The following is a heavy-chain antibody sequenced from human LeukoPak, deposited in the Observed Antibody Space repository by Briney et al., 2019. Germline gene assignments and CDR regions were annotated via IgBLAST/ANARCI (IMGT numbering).Heavy chain of an antibody. Sequence: GGSLRLSCAASGFTFSSYAMSWVRQAPGKGLEWVSAISGSGGSTYYADSVKGRFTISRDNSKNTLYLQMNSLRAEDTAVYYCAKDVYSYNWNGRSFQHWGQGTLVTVSS. CDR1: GFTFSSYA. CDR2: ISGSGGST. D-gene: IGHD1-20*01. J-gene: IGHJ1*01. V-gene: IGHV3-23*01. CDR3: AKDVYSYNWNGRSFQH.